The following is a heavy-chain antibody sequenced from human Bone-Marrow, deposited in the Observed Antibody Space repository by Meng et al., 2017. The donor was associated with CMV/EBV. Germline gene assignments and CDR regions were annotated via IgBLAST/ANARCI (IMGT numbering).Heavy chain of an antibody. V-gene: IGHV1-18*01. D-gene: IGHD2-15*01. J-gene: IGHJ3*02. CDR3: ARDLDGGSCSGGSCYPPSGAFDI. CDR2: VSGYNGKT. CDR1: GYTFNAYG. Sequence: ASVKVSCKTSGYTFNAYGINWVRQAPGQGLEWLGWVSGYNGKTDYAQKFQGRVTMTTDTSTSTAYMELRSLRSDDTAVYYCARDLDGGSCSGGSCYPPSGAFDIWGPGKMVNVSS.